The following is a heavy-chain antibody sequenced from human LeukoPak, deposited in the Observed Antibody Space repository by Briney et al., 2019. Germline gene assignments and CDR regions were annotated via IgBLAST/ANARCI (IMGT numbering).Heavy chain of an antibody. CDR1: GGSISSGSYY. CDR2: IYYSGST. D-gene: IGHD6-19*01. J-gene: IGHJ4*02. Sequence: SETLSLTXTVSGGSISSGSYYWGWIRQPPGKGLEWIGSIYYSGSTYYNPSLKSRVTISVDTSKNQFSLKLSSVTAADTAVYYCARYSSGWYYFDYWGQGTLVTVSS. CDR3: ARYSSGWYYFDY. V-gene: IGHV4-39*01.